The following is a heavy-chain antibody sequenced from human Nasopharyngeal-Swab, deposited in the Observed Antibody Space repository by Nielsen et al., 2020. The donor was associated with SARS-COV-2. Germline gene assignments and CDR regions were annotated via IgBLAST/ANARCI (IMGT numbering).Heavy chain of an antibody. V-gene: IGHV3-15*01. J-gene: IGHJ4*02. CDR1: GFTFSNAW. Sequence: GESLKISCAASGFTFSNAWMSWVRQAPGRGLEWVGRIKSKTDGGTTDYAAPVKGRFTISRDDSKNTLYLQMNSLKTEDTAVYYCTTSIVLMAYAMEEGYWGQGTLVTVSS. CDR2: IKSKTDGGTT. CDR3: TTSIVLMAYAMEEGY. D-gene: IGHD2-8*01.